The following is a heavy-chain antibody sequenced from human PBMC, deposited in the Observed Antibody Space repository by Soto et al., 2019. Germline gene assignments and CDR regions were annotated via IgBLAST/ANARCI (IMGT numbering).Heavy chain of an antibody. CDR2: IYYSGAT. V-gene: IGHV4-31*03. J-gene: IGHJ4*02. Sequence: QVHLQEPGPGLVRPSQSLSLTCTVSGDSMGTGGHYYNWIRQVPGNGLEWMGYIYYSGATHNSPSHRARANISRDTSKNQFSLTLIPLTAADTALYYCARDNDLGPTVCGYWGQGSQVTVSS. D-gene: IGHD7-27*01. CDR3: ARDNDLGPTVCGY. CDR1: GDSMGTGGHY.